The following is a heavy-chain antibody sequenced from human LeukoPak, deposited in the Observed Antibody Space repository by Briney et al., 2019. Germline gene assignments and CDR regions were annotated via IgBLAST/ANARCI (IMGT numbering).Heavy chain of an antibody. Sequence: YWIGWVRQMPGKGLEWMGIIYYSGSTYYNPSLKSRVTISVDTSKNQFSLKLSSVTAADTAVYYCARDRTYYYDSSGYSHYGMDVWGQGTTVTVSS. CDR3: ARDRTYYYDSSGYSHYGMDV. CDR2: IYYSGST. CDR1: Y. D-gene: IGHD3-22*01. J-gene: IGHJ6*02. V-gene: IGHV4-31*02.